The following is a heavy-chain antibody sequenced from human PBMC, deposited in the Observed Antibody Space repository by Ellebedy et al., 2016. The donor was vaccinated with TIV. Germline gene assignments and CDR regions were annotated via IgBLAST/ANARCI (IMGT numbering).Heavy chain of an antibody. Sequence: GESLKISCAASGFTFSSYGMHWVRQAPGKGLEWVAVIWYDGSNNYYADSVKGRFTISRDNSKNTLYLQMNSLRAEDTAVYYCARLATYYYDSSGYYYDYYYGMDVWGQGTTVTVSS. CDR1: GFTFSSYG. CDR2: IWYDGSNN. J-gene: IGHJ6*02. D-gene: IGHD3-22*01. V-gene: IGHV3-33*01. CDR3: ARLATYYYDSSGYYYDYYYGMDV.